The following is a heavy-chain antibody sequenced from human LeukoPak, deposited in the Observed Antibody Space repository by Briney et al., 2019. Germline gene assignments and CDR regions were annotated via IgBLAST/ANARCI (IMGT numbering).Heavy chain of an antibody. J-gene: IGHJ3*02. CDR1: GFTFSDYY. V-gene: IGHV3-11*04. Sequence: GGSLRLSCAASGFTFSDYYMSWIRQAPGKGLEWVSYISSSGSSYIYYADSVKGRFTISRDNAKNSLYLQMNSLRAEDTAVYYCARDSPAFGDAFDIWGQGTMVTVSS. D-gene: IGHD2-2*01. CDR3: ARDSPAFGDAFDI. CDR2: ISSSGSSYI.